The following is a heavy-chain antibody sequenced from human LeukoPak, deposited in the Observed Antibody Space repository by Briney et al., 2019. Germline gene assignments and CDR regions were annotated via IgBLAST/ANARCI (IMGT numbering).Heavy chain of an antibody. J-gene: IGHJ4*02. CDR2: ISYDGSNK. CDR1: GFTFSSYA. Sequence: PGRSLRLSCAASGFTFSSYAMHWVRQAPGKGLEWVAVISYDGSNKYYADSVKGRFTISRDNSKNTLYLQMNSLRAEDTAVYYCASGYSYGSDYWGQGTLVTVSS. D-gene: IGHD5-18*01. CDR3: ASGYSYGSDY. V-gene: IGHV3-30*04.